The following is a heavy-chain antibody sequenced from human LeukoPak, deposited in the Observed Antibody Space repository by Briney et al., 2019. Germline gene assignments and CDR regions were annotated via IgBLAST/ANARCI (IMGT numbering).Heavy chain of an antibody. CDR2: ISYSGST. V-gene: IGHV4-59*08. CDR1: GGSISSSY. CDR3: ARHFRSYCSGGSCYGWSDP. Sequence: SETLSLTCTVSGGSISSSYWSWIRQPPGKGLEWIGHISYSGSTNYNPSLKSRVTISLDTSKSQFSLKLSSVTAADTAVYYCARHFRSYCSGGSCYGWSDPWGQGTLVTVSS. D-gene: IGHD2-15*01. J-gene: IGHJ5*02.